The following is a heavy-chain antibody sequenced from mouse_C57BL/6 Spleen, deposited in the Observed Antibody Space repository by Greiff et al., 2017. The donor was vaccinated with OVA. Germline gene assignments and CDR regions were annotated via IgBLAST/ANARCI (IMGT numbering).Heavy chain of an antibody. CDR2: IHPNSGST. CDR1: GYTFTSYW. V-gene: IGHV1-64*01. J-gene: IGHJ2*01. CDR3: ARGTTVVAAEGY. Sequence: VQLQQSGAELVKPGASVKLSCKASGYTFTSYWMHWVKQRPGQGLEWIGMIHPNSGSTNYNEKFKSKATLTVDKSSSTAYMQLSSLTSEDSAVYYCARGTTVVAAEGYWGQGTTLTVSS. D-gene: IGHD1-1*01.